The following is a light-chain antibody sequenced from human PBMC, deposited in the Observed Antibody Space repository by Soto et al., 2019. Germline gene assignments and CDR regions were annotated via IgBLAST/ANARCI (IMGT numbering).Light chain of an antibody. Sequence: EILMTQYPATLSVSPGERATLSCRASQSAGINLAWYQPKAGQAPRLLIYGASTRATGIPARFSASGSGTEFTLTISNLQSEDFAVYYCQQYNNWPPYTFGQGTKLEIK. J-gene: IGKJ2*01. CDR1: QSAGIN. CDR3: QQYNNWPPYT. CDR2: GAS. V-gene: IGKV3-15*01.